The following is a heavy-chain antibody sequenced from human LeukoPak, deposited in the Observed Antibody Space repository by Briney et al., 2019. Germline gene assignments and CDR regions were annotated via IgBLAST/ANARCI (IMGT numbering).Heavy chain of an antibody. CDR3: AKERDYDSSGYSGRGYYFDY. CDR2: IWYDGSNK. CDR1: GLTFSSYG. V-gene: IGHV3-33*06. Sequence: GGSLRLSCAASGLTFSSYGMHWVRQAPGKGLEWVAVIWYDGSNKYYADSVKGRFTISRDNSKNTLYLQMNSLRAEDTAVYYCAKERDYDSSGYSGRGYYFDYWGQGTLVTVSS. J-gene: IGHJ4*02. D-gene: IGHD3-22*01.